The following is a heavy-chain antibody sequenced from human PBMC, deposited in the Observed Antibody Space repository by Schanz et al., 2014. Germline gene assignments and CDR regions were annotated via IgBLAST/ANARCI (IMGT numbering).Heavy chain of an antibody. CDR1: GFTFSTHA. D-gene: IGHD1-26*01. CDR3: AAHRQYTGYYDWFDP. J-gene: IGHJ5*02. Sequence: VQLVESGGGVVQPGRSLRLSCAASGFTFSTHAMHWVRQAPGKGLEWIGGIYYSGTTYYNPSLKSRLTMSVDTSKNQFPINWSSVTAADTAVYYCAAHRQYTGYYDWFDPWGQGTLVTVSS. CDR2: IYYSGTTY. V-gene: IGHV4-59*05.